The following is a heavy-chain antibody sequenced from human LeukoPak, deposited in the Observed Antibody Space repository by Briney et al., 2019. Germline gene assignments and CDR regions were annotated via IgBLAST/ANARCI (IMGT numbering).Heavy chain of an antibody. Sequence: PSETLSLTCTVSGGSISSYYWSWIRQPPGKGLEWIGYIYYSGSTNYNPSLKSRVTISVDTSKNQSSLKLSSVTAADTAVYYCAREGDPDGYITYFDYWGQGTLVTVSS. J-gene: IGHJ4*02. CDR1: GGSISSYY. D-gene: IGHD5-24*01. V-gene: IGHV4-59*01. CDR2: IYYSGST. CDR3: AREGDPDGYITYFDY.